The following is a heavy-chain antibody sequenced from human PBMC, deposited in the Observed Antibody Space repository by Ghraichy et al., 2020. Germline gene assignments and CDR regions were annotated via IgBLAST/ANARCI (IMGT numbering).Heavy chain of an antibody. CDR1: GFTVTSTY. CDR2: IYSGGNT. J-gene: IGHJ6*02. D-gene: IGHD6-13*01. CDR3: ARASSSLGVGNYYGMDV. Sequence: GGSLRLSCAASGFTVTSTYMSWVRQAPGKGLEWVSLIYSGGNTFYADSVKGRFTISRDKSKNTLYLQMNSLRVEDTAVYYCARASSSLGVGNYYGMDVWGQGTTVTVSS. V-gene: IGHV3-53*01.